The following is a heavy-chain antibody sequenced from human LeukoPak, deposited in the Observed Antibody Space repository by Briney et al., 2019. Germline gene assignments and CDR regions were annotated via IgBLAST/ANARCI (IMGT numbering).Heavy chain of an antibody. D-gene: IGHD6-19*01. CDR1: GYTFTSYY. Sequence: ASVKVSCKASGYTFTSYYMHWVRQAPGQGLEWMGIINPSGGSTSYAQKFQGRVTMTRDTSTSTVYMELSSLRSEDTAVYYCARDLGGIAVAGSRRFGVMMGYYFDYWGQGTLVTVSS. V-gene: IGHV1-46*01. CDR3: ARDLGGIAVAGSRRFGVMMGYYFDY. CDR2: INPSGGST. J-gene: IGHJ4*02.